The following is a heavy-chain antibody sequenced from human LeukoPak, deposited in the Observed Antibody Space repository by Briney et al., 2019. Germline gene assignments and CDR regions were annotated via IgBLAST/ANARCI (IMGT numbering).Heavy chain of an antibody. CDR2: ISGSGDYI. J-gene: IGHJ1*01. CDR3: ARGVGSNWFIYFQY. V-gene: IGHV3-21*01. CDR1: GFIFSGSA. Sequence: GGSLRLSCAASGFIFSGSAMHWVRQARGKGLEWVSSISGSGDYIFYADSMKGRFTISRDNARNSLYLQVNSLRAEDTAVYYCARGVGSNWFIYFQYWGQGTVVTVSS. D-gene: IGHD6-13*01.